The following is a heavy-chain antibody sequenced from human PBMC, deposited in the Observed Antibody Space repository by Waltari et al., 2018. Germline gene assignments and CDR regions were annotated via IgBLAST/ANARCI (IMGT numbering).Heavy chain of an antibody. CDR1: GGSISSHY. J-gene: IGHJ1*01. V-gene: IGHV4-59*11. Sequence: QVQLQESGPGLVKPSETLSLTCTVSGGSISSHYWSWIRQPPGKGLEWIGYIYYSGSTNSNPSLQSRVTISVDTSKNQFSLKLSSVTAADTAVYYCARGLGGGAWDEYFQHWGQGTLVTVSS. CDR2: IYYSGST. D-gene: IGHD3-3*01. CDR3: ARGLGGGAWDEYFQH.